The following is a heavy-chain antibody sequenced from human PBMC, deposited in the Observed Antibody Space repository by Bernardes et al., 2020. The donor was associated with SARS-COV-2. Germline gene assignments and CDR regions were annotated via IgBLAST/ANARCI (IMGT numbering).Heavy chain of an antibody. CDR1: GFTFSSYS. V-gene: IGHV3-48*01. CDR3: ARALGYCSGGSCYRYFES. D-gene: IGHD2-15*01. CDR2: ISSGSDTI. Sequence: GGSLRPSCAASGFTFSSYSMNWVRQAPGKGLEWVSYISSGSDTIYYADSVKGRFTISRDSAKNSLYLQMNSLRAEDTAAYYCARALGYCSGGSCYRYFESWGQGTLVTVSS. J-gene: IGHJ4*02.